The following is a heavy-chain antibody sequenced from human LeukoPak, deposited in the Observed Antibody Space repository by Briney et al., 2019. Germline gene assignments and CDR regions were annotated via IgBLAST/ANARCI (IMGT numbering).Heavy chain of an antibody. CDR2: ITRSSSPI. V-gene: IGHV3-48*01. J-gene: IGHJ4*02. CDR1: GFTFRSYS. CDR3: TRDPHALDY. Sequence: GGSLRLSCAASGFTFRSYSMTWVRQAPGKRLEWVAYITRSSSPIYYADSVRGRFTISRDNVENSLHLQMNSLRAEDTAMYYCTRDPHALDYWGQRTLVTVSS.